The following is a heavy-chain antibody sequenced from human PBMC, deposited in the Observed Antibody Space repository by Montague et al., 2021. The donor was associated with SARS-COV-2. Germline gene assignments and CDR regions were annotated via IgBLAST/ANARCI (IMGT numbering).Heavy chain of an antibody. CDR2: INHSGST. CDR1: GGSFSGYY. Sequence: SETLSLTCAVYGGSFSGYYWSWIRQPPGKGLEWIGEINHSGSTNYNPSLKSRVTISVETSKNQFSLKLSSVTAADTAVYYCARDAAVAGIDYWGQGTLVTVSS. J-gene: IGHJ4*02. V-gene: IGHV4-34*01. D-gene: IGHD6-19*01. CDR3: ARDAAVAGIDY.